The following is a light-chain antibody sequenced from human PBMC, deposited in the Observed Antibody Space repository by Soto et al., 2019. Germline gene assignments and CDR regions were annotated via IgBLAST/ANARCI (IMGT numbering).Light chain of an antibody. Sequence: EIVMTQSPATLSVSPGERATLSCRASQSVSSNLAWYQHKPGQAPRLLMYATSTRATVIPDRFSGSGSGTEFSLSIISLQSEDFAVYHCQQYDNKPPITFGQGTRLEIK. CDR2: ATS. J-gene: IGKJ5*01. CDR3: QQYDNKPPIT. V-gene: IGKV3-15*01. CDR1: QSVSSN.